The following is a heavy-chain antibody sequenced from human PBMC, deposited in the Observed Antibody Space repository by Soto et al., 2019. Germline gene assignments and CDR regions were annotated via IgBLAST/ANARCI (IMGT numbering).Heavy chain of an antibody. D-gene: IGHD3-10*01. CDR3: ARVAGSGSYYNDDDAYDI. CDR2: IYYSGST. V-gene: IGHV4-28*01. J-gene: IGHJ3*02. Sequence: SETLSLTCAVSGYCISSSNWWGWIRQPPGKGLVWIGYIYYSGSTYYNPSLKSRVTMSVDTSKNQFSLKLSSVTAVDTAVYYCARVAGSGSYYNDDDAYDIWGQGTMVTVSS. CDR1: GYCISSSNW.